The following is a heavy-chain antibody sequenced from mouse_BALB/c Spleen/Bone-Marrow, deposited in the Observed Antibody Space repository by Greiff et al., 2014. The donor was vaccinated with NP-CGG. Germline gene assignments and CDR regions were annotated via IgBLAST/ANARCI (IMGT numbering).Heavy chain of an antibody. Sequence: VQLKESGGGLVQPGGSRKLSCAASGFTFSDYGMAWGRQAPGKGPEWVAFISNLAYSIYYADTVTGRFTVSRENAKNTLYLEMSSLRSEDTAMYYCAREGGAMDYWGQETSVTVSS. J-gene: IGHJ4*01. V-gene: IGHV5-15*02. CDR3: AREGGAMDY. CDR2: ISNLAYSI. CDR1: GFTFSDYG.